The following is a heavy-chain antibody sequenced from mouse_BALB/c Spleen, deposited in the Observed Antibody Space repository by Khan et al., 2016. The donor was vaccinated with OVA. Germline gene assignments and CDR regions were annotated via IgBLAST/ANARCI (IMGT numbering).Heavy chain of an antibody. D-gene: IGHD1-1*01. Sequence: VQLQQSGPELVKPGASVKMSCKAAGYTFTSYVMHWVKQKPGLGLEWIGYIYPFNDDTKYNEKFIGKATLTSDKSSSTAYMELSSLTSEDSAVYYCARVGTYYVSFAYWGQGTLVTVSA. CDR2: IYPFNDDT. CDR1: GYTFTSYV. CDR3: ARVGTYYVSFAY. J-gene: IGHJ3*01. V-gene: IGHV1S136*01.